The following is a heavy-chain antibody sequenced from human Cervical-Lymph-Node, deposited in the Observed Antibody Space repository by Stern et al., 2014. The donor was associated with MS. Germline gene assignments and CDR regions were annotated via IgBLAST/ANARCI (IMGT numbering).Heavy chain of an antibody. Sequence: QVQLQESGPGLVKPSETLSLTCTVSGGSISFTTYYWSWVRQPPGQGLEWIGYVYYSGSATYSPSLKNRVTISVDTSKNQFSLKLTSVTAADTAVYYCARGGYYGDSADWGRGTLVIVSS. CDR1: GGSISFTTYY. CDR2: VYYSGSA. CDR3: ARGGYYGDSAD. D-gene: IGHD4-17*01. V-gene: IGHV4-61*01. J-gene: IGHJ4*02.